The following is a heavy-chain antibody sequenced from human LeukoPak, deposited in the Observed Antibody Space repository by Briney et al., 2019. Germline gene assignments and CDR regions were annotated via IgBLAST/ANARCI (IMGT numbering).Heavy chain of an antibody. V-gene: IGHV4-4*07. J-gene: IGHJ6*03. Sequence: SETLSLTCSVSGVTIISYYWSWIRQPAGKGPEWIGRIYPTGNTDYNPSLKTRVTMSTDLSTKQFSLRLRSVTAADTAVYYCARLKFYDSTGYSPGYYMDVWGKGTAVTVSS. CDR1: GVTIISYY. CDR2: IYPTGNT. CDR3: ARLKFYDSTGYSPGYYMDV. D-gene: IGHD3-22*01.